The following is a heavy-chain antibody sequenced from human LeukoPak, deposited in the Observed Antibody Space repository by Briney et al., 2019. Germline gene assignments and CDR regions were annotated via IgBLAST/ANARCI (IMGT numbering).Heavy chain of an antibody. Sequence: QPGGSLRLSCAASGFTFSSYWMHWVRQAPGKGLVWVSRINSDGSSTSYADSVKGRFTISRDNAKNTLSLQMNSLRAEDTAVYYCARGGGYSYAPFDYWGQGTLVTVSS. V-gene: IGHV3-74*01. J-gene: IGHJ4*02. CDR1: GFTFSSYW. CDR3: ARGGGYSYAPFDY. CDR2: INSDGSST. D-gene: IGHD5-18*01.